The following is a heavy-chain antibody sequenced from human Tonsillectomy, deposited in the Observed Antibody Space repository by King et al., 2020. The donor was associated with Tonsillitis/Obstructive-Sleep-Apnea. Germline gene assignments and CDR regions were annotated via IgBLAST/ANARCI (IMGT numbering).Heavy chain of an antibody. CDR1: GYNFTSYY. CDR3: ARDLGLDYYYMDV. Sequence: QLVQSGAEVKNPGASVKVSCKASGYNFTSYYMYWVRQAPGQGLEWMGMINPSGGNTSYAQKFQGRVTMTRDTSTSTVYMELSSLRSEDTAVYYCARDLGLDYYYMDVWGKGTTVTVSS. J-gene: IGHJ6*03. CDR2: INPSGGNT. V-gene: IGHV1-46*01.